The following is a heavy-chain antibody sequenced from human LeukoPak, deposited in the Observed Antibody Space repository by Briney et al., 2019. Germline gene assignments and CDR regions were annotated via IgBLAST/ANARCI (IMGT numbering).Heavy chain of an antibody. V-gene: IGHV4-59*01. Sequence: SETLSLTCTVSGGSISSYYWSWIRQPPGKGLEWIGYIYYSGSTNYNPSLKSRVTISVDTSKNQFSLKLSSVTAADTAVYYCARGEAAAVCDYWGQGTLVTVSS. CDR3: ARGEAAAVCDY. CDR1: GGSISSYY. CDR2: IYYSGST. J-gene: IGHJ4*02. D-gene: IGHD6-13*01.